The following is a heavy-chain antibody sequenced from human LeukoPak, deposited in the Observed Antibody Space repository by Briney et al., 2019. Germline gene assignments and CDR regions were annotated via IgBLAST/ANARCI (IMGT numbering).Heavy chain of an antibody. CDR3: AKDKGWGGSGYYIDK. CDR2: INSDGSST. V-gene: IGHV3-74*01. CDR1: GFTFSSFW. J-gene: IGHJ4*02. D-gene: IGHD3-22*01. Sequence: GGSLRPSCAASGFTFSSFWMHWVRQAPGKGLVWVSRINSDGSSTSYADSVKGRYTISRDNAKNSLYLQMNSLRAEDTALYYCAKDKGWGGSGYYIDKWGQGTLVTVSS.